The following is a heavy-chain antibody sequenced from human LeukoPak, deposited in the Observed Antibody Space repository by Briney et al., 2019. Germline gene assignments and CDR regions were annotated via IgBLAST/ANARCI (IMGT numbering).Heavy chain of an antibody. D-gene: IGHD3-3*01. V-gene: IGHV3-48*01. J-gene: IGHJ6*03. CDR3: AKDGDRSYYDFWSGYYRGYYYYYMDV. CDR2: ISSSSTTI. Sequence: GGSLRLSCAASGFTFGSYSMNWVRQAPGKGLEWVSYISSSSTTINYAESVKGRFTISRDNAKDSMYLQMNSLRAEDTAVYYCAKDGDRSYYDFWSGYYRGYYYYYMDVWGKGTTVTVSS. CDR1: GFTFGSYS.